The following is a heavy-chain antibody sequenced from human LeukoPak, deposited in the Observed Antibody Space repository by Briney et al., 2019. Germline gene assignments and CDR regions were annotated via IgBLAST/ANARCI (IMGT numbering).Heavy chain of an antibody. Sequence: PGGSLRLSCAASEFTFSTYRMNWVRQAPGKGLEWVSSITGSSASTYYADSVKGRFTISRDNSKNTLYLQMNSLRAEDMAVYFCAKLDYYDTHWGQGTLVTVSS. J-gene: IGHJ4*02. D-gene: IGHD3-22*01. V-gene: IGHV3-23*01. CDR1: EFTFSTYR. CDR3: AKLDYYDTH. CDR2: ITGSSAST.